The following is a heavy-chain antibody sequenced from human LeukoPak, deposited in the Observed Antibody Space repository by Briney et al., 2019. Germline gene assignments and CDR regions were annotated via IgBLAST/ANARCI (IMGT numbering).Heavy chain of an antibody. V-gene: IGHV1-46*01. CDR1: GYTFTNHY. CDR3: ARDRRISTAGFTFDH. D-gene: IGHD6-13*01. J-gene: IGHJ4*02. Sequence: GASVKVSCKASGYTFTNHYIHWVRQAPGQGLEWMGMINSGGGGTGYAQKFQGRVTLTRDTSTSTVYMELSILRSEDTAVYYCARDRRISTAGFTFDHWGQGTLVTVSS. CDR2: INSGGGGT.